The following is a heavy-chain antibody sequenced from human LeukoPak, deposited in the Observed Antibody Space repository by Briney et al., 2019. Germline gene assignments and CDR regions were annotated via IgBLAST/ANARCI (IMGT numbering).Heavy chain of an antibody. V-gene: IGHV4-4*07. CDR3: AYDSSGYMHY. CDR1: GDSITSYY. J-gene: IGHJ4*02. D-gene: IGHD3-22*01. Sequence: SETLSLTCTVSGDSITSYYWTWIRQPAGKGLEWIGRIYSSGSTNFNPSLKSRVTMSLDTSKNQVSLKLSSVTAADTALYYCAYDSSGYMHYWGQGTLVTVSS. CDR2: IYSSGST.